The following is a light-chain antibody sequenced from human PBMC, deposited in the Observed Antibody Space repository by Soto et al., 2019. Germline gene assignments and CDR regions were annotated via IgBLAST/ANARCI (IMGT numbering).Light chain of an antibody. Sequence: QSVLTQPASVSGSPGRSITISCTGTSTDIGTYNSVSWYQHHPGKTPKLLIFEVIERPSGVSDRFSGSKSGNTASLTISSLQFEDEADYYCCSYTTTYTLVFGGGTKVTV. V-gene: IGLV2-14*01. CDR1: STDIGTYNS. CDR3: CSYTTTYTLV. J-gene: IGLJ3*02. CDR2: EVI.